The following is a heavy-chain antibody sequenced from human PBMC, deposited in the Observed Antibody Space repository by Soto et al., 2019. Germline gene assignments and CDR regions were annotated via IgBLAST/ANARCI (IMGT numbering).Heavy chain of an antibody. CDR3: ARQGSGPWGVGWFDP. CDR1: GYSFTSYW. CDR2: IYPGDSDT. D-gene: IGHD2-15*01. J-gene: IGHJ5*02. Sequence: GESPKISCKGSGYSFTSYWIVWVRQMPGKGLEWMGIIYPGDSDTRYSPSFQGQVTISADKSISTAYLQWSSLKASDTAMYYCARQGSGPWGVGWFDPWGQGTLVTVSS. V-gene: IGHV5-51*01.